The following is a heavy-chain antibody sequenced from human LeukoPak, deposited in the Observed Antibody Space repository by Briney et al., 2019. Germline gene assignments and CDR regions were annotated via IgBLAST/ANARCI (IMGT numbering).Heavy chain of an antibody. Sequence: GGSLRLSCAASGFTFSSYAMSWVRQAPGKGLEWVSAISGSGGNTYYADSVKGRFTISRDNSKNTLYLQMNSLRAEDTAVYYCAKDQSSGWYGYSDYWGQGTLVTVSP. CDR1: GFTFSSYA. CDR2: ISGSGGNT. V-gene: IGHV3-23*01. D-gene: IGHD6-19*01. CDR3: AKDQSSGWYGYSDY. J-gene: IGHJ4*02.